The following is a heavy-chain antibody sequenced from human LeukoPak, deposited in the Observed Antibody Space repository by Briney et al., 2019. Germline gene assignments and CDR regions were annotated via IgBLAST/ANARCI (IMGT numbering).Heavy chain of an antibody. Sequence: ASVKVSCKASGYTFTSYGISWVRQAPGQGLEWMGWISAYNGNTNYAQKLQGRVTMTTDASTSTAYMELRSLRSDDTAVYYCARQQLVREWFDPWGQGTLVTVSS. V-gene: IGHV1-18*01. CDR3: ARQQLVREWFDP. J-gene: IGHJ5*02. CDR2: ISAYNGNT. D-gene: IGHD6-6*01. CDR1: GYTFTSYG.